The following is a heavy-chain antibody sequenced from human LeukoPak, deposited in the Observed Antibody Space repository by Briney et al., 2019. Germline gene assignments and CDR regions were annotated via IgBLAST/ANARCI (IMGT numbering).Heavy chain of an antibody. Sequence: PSETLSLTCTVSGGSISSSSYYWGWIRQPPGKGLEWIGSIYYSGSTCYNPSLKSRVTISVDTSKNQFSLKLSSVTAADTAVYYCARAAYVVVPAGRSHWFDPWGQGTLVTVSS. J-gene: IGHJ5*02. CDR3: ARAAYVVVPAGRSHWFDP. CDR1: GGSISSSSYY. CDR2: IYYSGST. V-gene: IGHV4-39*01. D-gene: IGHD2-2*01.